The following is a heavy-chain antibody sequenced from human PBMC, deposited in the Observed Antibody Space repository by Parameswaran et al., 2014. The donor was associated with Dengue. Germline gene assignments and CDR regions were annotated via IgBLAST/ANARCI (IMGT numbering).Heavy chain of an antibody. CDR3: AGYCSSTSCYTGSSPNPIKTYYYYYGMDV. J-gene: IGHJ6*02. CDR2: INHSGST. Sequence: WIRQPPGKGLEWIGEINHSGSTNYNPSLKSRVTISVDTSKNQFSLKLSSVTAADTAVYYCAGYCSSTSCYTGSSPNPIKTYYYYYGMDVWGQGTTVTVSS. D-gene: IGHD2-2*02. V-gene: IGHV4-34*01.